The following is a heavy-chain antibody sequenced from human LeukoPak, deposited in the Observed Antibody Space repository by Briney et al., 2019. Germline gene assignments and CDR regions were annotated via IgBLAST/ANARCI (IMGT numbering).Heavy chain of an antibody. CDR1: RFTFSTYW. Sequence: GGSLRLSCAASRFTFSTYWMHWVRQAPGKGLVWVSRINSDGSSTDYADSVKGRFTISRDNAKNSLYLQMNSLRAEDTAVYYCATNRPYCSSTSCYGVWGQGTLVTVSS. J-gene: IGHJ4*02. CDR2: INSDGSST. CDR3: ATNRPYCSSTSCYGV. V-gene: IGHV3-74*01. D-gene: IGHD2-2*01.